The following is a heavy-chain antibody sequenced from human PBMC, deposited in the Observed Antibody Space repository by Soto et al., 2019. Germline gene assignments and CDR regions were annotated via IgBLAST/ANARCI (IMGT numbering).Heavy chain of an antibody. J-gene: IGHJ6*02. CDR2: IIPIVSTA. CDR3: ASTYYDWGYYYYGMDV. V-gene: IGHV1-69*01. CDR1: GGTFSSYA. Sequence: QVQLVQSGAEVKKPGSSVKVSCKASGGTFSSYAISWVRQAPGQGLERMGGIIPIVSTANYAQKFQGRVTITADESTSTAYMELSSLRSEDTAVYYCASTYYDWGYYYYGMDVWGQGTTVTVSS. D-gene: IGHD3-3*01.